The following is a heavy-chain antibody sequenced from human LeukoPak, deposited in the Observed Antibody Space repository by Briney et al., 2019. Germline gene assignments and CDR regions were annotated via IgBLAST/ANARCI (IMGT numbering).Heavy chain of an antibody. V-gene: IGHV4-4*07. CDR2: IYTSGST. Sequence: SETLSLTCTVSGGSISSYYWSWIRQPAGKGLEWIGRIYTSGSTNYNPSLKSRVTMSVDTSKNQFSLKLSSVTAADTAVYYRAVTYYDFWSGSGLSPHWGQGTLVTVSS. CDR1: GGSISSYY. D-gene: IGHD3-3*01. CDR3: AVTYYDFWSGSGLSPH. J-gene: IGHJ4*02.